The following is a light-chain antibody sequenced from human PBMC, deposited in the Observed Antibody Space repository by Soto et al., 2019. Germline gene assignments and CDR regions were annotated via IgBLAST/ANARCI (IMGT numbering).Light chain of an antibody. CDR1: SSDVGGYNF. J-gene: IGLJ3*02. V-gene: IGLV2-11*01. CDR2: DVS. CDR3: CSYAGSYSWV. Sequence: ALTQPRSVSGSPGQSVTISCTGTSSDVGGYNFVSWYQQHPGKAPKFLIYDVSKRPSGVPDRFSGSKSGNTASLTISGLQAEDEADYYCCSYAGSYSWVFGGGTKLTVL.